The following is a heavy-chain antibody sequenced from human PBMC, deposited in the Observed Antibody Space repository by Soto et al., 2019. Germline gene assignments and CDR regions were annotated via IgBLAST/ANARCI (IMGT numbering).Heavy chain of an antibody. Sequence: SETLSLTCTVSGGSISSGDYYWSWIRQPPGKGLGWIGYIYYSGSTYYNPSLKSRVTISVDTSKNQFSLKLSSVTAADTAVYYCARGGGYYYDSSGYHSAFDIWGQGTMVTVSS. CDR1: GGSISSGDYY. D-gene: IGHD3-22*01. V-gene: IGHV4-30-4*01. CDR2: IYYSGST. CDR3: ARGGGYYYDSSGYHSAFDI. J-gene: IGHJ3*02.